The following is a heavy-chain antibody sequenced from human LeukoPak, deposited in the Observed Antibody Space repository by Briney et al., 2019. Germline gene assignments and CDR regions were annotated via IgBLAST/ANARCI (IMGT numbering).Heavy chain of an antibody. J-gene: IGHJ6*03. D-gene: IGHD1-1*01. CDR2: IYTSGST. CDR3: AREGVSGTYYYYYYMDV. CDR1: GGSISSYY. Sequence: SETPSLTCTVSGGSISSYYWSWIRQPAGKGLEWIGRIYTSGSTNYNPSLKSRVTMSVDTSKNQFSLKLSSVTAADTAVYYCAREGVSGTYYYYYYMDVWGKGTTVTVSS. V-gene: IGHV4-4*07.